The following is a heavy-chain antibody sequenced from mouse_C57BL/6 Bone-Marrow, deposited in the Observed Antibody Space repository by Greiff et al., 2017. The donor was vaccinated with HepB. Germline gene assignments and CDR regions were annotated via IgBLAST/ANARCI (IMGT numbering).Heavy chain of an antibody. Sequence: EVQLQESVAELVRPGASVKLSCTASGFNIKNTYMHWVKQRPEQGLEWIGRIDPANGNTKYAPKFQGKATITADTSSNTAYLQLRSLTSEDTTIYCCAPDGYYSYWYFEVWGAGTTVTVSS. J-gene: IGHJ1*01. CDR2: IDPANGNT. CDR3: APDGYYSYWYFEV. CDR1: GFNIKNTY. D-gene: IGHD2-3*01. V-gene: IGHV14-3*01.